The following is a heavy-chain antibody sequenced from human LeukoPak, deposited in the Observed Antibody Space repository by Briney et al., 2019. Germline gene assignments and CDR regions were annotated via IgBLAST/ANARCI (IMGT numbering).Heavy chain of an antibody. CDR1: GGSISSYY. J-gene: IGHJ3*02. V-gene: IGHV4-59*08. D-gene: IGHD3-9*01. CDR3: ARKGYDILTGYIDALDI. Sequence: PSETLTLTCTASGGSISSYYWSWIRQPPGKGLEWMGYISYGGSTNYNPSLKSRVTISIDTSNNNFSLKLRTVTASDTAIYYCARKGYDILTGYIDALDIWGGETMVTVSS. CDR2: ISYGGST.